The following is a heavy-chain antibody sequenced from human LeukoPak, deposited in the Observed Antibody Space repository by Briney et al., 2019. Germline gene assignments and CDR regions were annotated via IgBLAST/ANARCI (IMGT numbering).Heavy chain of an antibody. CDR1: GFTFSSYS. D-gene: IGHD3-10*01. CDR3: ARDGWFGDYNWFDP. Sequence: GGSLRLSCAAPGFTFSSYSMNWVRQAPGKGLEWISYISSASNTIYYADSVKGRFTISRDNAKNPVYLQMNSLRAEDTAMYYCARDGWFGDYNWFDPWGQGTLVTVSS. CDR2: ISSASNTI. V-gene: IGHV3-48*01. J-gene: IGHJ5*02.